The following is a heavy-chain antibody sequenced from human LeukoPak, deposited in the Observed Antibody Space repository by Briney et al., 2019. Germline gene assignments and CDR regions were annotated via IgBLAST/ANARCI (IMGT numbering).Heavy chain of an antibody. V-gene: IGHV4-61*02. CDR3: ARGLERRLGYFDS. Sequence: HPSETLSLTCNVSGGSISSGRYYWSWIRQPAGKGLEWIGRIYYSGITDYNPSLKSRVTISVDTSKNQFSLRLPSVTAADTAVYYCARGLERRLGYFDSWGQGTLVTVPS. J-gene: IGHJ4*02. CDR1: GGSISSGRYY. D-gene: IGHD1-1*01. CDR2: IYYSGIT.